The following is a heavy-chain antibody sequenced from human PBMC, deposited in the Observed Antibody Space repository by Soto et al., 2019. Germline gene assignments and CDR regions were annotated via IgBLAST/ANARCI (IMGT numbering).Heavy chain of an antibody. V-gene: IGHV1-69*06. CDR2: IIPIFGTA. J-gene: IGHJ6*02. CDR3: ASAAAGTRGGYYGMDV. Sequence: ASVKVSCKASGGTFSSYAISWVRQAPGQGLEWMGGIIPIFGTANYAQKFQGRVTITADKSTSTAYMELSSLRSEDTAVYYCASAAAGTRGGYYGMDVWGQGTTVTVSS. D-gene: IGHD6-13*01. CDR1: GGTFSSYA.